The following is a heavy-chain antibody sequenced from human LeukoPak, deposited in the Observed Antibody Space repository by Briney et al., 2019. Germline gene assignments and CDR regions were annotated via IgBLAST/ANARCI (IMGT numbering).Heavy chain of an antibody. J-gene: IGHJ4*02. CDR3: AKEMALGIAVAGFFDF. CDR2: ISASGSSS. V-gene: IGHV3-23*01. D-gene: IGHD6-19*01. CDR1: GFTLSNSA. Sequence: GGSLRLSCAASGFTLSNSATNWVRQAPGKGLEWVSAISASGSSSYGAGAVRDRFTNSRDNSKNMLYLKMSSLRAEDTAVYYCAKEMALGIAVAGFFDFWGQGTLVTVSS.